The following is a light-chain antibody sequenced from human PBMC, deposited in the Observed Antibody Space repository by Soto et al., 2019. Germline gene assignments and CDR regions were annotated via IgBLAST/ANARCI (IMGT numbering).Light chain of an antibody. CDR2: TNN. J-gene: IGLJ3*02. CDR3: AAWDDSLKGWV. Sequence: QSVLTQPPSASGTPGQRVTISCSGTSSNIGSRTVNWYQQLPGTAPKLLIYTNNQRPSGVPDRFSGSKSGTSASLAISGLQSEDEADYYRAAWDDSLKGWVFGGGTKLTVL. CDR1: SSNIGSRT. V-gene: IGLV1-44*01.